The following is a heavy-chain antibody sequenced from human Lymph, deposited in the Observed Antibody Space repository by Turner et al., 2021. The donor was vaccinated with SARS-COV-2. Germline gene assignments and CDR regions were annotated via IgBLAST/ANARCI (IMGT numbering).Heavy chain of an antibody. J-gene: IGHJ6*02. Sequence: QVHLVQSGSEVKKPGASVKVSCKAAGYTFTSYYMHWGRQAPGQGLDCMGIIKPSGGSTSYEEKYQGGVTMTRDTSTSTVYMDLSSLRSEDTAVDYCARDPSIQVRVDYFYCGMDVWGQGTTVTVSS. D-gene: IGHD2-2*02. CDR2: IKPSGGST. CDR3: ARDPSIQVRVDYFYCGMDV. CDR1: GYTFTSYY. V-gene: IGHV1-46*01.